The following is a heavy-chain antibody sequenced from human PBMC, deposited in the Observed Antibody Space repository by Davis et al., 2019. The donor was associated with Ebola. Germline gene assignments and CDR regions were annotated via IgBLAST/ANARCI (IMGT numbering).Heavy chain of an antibody. J-gene: IGHJ6*02. CDR3: ARGESSRYYYYGMDV. CDR2: ISAYNGNT. V-gene: IGHV1-18*01. CDR1: GYTFTSYG. Sequence: ASVKVSCKASGYTFTSYGISWVRQAPGQGLEWMGWISAYNGNTNYAQKLQGRVTMTTDTSTSTAYMELRSLRSDDTAVYYCARGESSRYYYYGMDVWGQGTTVTVSS. D-gene: IGHD6-19*01.